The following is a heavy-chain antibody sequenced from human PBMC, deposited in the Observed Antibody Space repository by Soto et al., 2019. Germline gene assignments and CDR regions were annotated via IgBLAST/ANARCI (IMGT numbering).Heavy chain of an antibody. CDR3: ARERRTLSGWYSDY. V-gene: IGHV3-74*01. D-gene: IGHD6-19*01. CDR1: GFPFSSYW. CDR2: INSDGSST. Sequence: PGGSLRLSCAASGFPFSSYWMHWVRQAPGKGLVWVSRINSDGSSTSYADSVKGRFTISRDNAKNTLYLQMNSLRAEDTAVYYCARERRTLSGWYSDYWGQGTLVTVSS. J-gene: IGHJ4*02.